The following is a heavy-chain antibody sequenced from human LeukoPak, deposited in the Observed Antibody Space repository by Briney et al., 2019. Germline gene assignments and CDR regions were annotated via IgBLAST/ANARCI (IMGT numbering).Heavy chain of an antibody. J-gene: IGHJ4*02. Sequence: GASVTVSCKASGYTFTGYYMHWVRQAPGQGLEWMGWINPNSGGTNYAQKFQGRVTMTRDTSISTAYMELSRLRSDDTAVYYCARDLGNLRLSDYWGQGTLVTVSS. CDR2: INPNSGGT. V-gene: IGHV1-2*02. CDR1: GYTFTGYY. CDR3: ARDLGNLRLSDY. D-gene: IGHD5-12*01.